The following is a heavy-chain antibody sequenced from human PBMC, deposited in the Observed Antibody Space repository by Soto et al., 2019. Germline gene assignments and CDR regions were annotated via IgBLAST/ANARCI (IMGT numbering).Heavy chain of an antibody. V-gene: IGHV5-51*01. CDR3: ARGGVSTRTFDY. J-gene: IGHJ4*02. CDR1: GYNFAGYW. D-gene: IGHD3-3*01. Sequence: GESLKISCKGSGYNFAGYWIAWVRQMPGKGLELMGIIYPSDSDTRYRPSFQGQVTISADKSISSAYLQWSSLRAADTAMYYCARGGVSTRTFDYWGQGTPVTVSS. CDR2: IYPSDSDT.